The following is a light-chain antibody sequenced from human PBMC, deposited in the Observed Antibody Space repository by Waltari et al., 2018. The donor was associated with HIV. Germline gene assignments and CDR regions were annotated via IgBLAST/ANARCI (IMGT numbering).Light chain of an antibody. J-gene: IGLJ1*01. CDR2: DVS. CDR1: SSDVGDYNY. V-gene: IGLV2-14*01. CDR3: SSYTSSSTRV. Sequence: QSALHQPASVSGSPGQSITISCTGTSSDVGDYNYVSWYQQHPGKAPKLIIYDVSNRPSGVSNRFSGSKYGNTASLTISGLQTEDEADYYCSSYTSSSTRVFGTGTKVTVL.